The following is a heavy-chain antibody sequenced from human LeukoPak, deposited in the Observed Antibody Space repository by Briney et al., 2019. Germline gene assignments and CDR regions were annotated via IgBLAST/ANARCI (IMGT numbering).Heavy chain of an antibody. V-gene: IGHV3-30*04. CDR2: ISSDGSNK. J-gene: IGHJ6*02. D-gene: IGHD3-9*01. CDR3: ARLLVTYYYGMDV. Sequence: PGRTLRLSCAASGFTFSSYAMHWVRQAPGKGLEWVAVISSDGSNKYYADSVKGRFTISRDNSKNTLYLQMNSLRAEDTAVYYCARLLVTYYYGMDVWGQGATVTVSS. CDR1: GFTFSSYA.